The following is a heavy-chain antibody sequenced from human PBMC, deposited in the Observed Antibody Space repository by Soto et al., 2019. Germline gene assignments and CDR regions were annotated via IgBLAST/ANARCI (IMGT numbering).Heavy chain of an antibody. CDR3: ARAGYSGYDYYYGMDV. CDR2: IIPILGIA. V-gene: IGHV1-69*04. J-gene: IGHJ6*02. Sequence: SVKVSCKASGYTFTNSGISWVRQAPGQGLEWMGRIIPILGIANYAQKFQGRVTITADKSTSTAYMELSSLRSEDTAVYYCARAGYSGYDYYYGMDVWGQGTTVTVSS. CDR1: GYTFTNSG. D-gene: IGHD5-12*01.